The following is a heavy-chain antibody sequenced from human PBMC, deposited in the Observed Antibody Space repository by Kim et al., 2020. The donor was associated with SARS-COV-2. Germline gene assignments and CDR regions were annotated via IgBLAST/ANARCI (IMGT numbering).Heavy chain of an antibody. Sequence: DSVKGRFTIPRDKAKNSLYLQMNSLRAEDTAVYYCAKIHYGSGKGGAFDIWGQGTMVTVSS. J-gene: IGHJ3*02. CDR3: AKIHYGSGKGGAFDI. V-gene: IGHV3-21*01. D-gene: IGHD3-10*01.